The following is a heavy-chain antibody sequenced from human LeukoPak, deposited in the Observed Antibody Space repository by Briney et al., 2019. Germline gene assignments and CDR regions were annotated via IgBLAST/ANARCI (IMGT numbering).Heavy chain of an antibody. Sequence: PGGSLRLSCAASGFTFSSYAMSWVRQAPGQGLEGFSALSGSGGSTYYAESVKGRFTISRDNSKNTLYLQMNSLRAEDTAVYYCAKPQLIVVVPAAMDYWGQGTLVTVSS. V-gene: IGHV3-23*01. CDR2: LSGSGGST. CDR3: AKPQLIVVVPAAMDY. CDR1: GFTFSSYA. D-gene: IGHD2-2*01. J-gene: IGHJ4*02.